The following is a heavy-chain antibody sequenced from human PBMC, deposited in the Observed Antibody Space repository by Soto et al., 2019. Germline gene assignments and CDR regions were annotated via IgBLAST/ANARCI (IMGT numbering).Heavy chain of an antibody. V-gene: IGHV1-69*12. CDR3: AREYCGGDSYSPYFDY. J-gene: IGHJ4*02. D-gene: IGHD2-21*02. CDR1: GGTFSSYA. CDR2: IIPIFGTA. Sequence: QVQLVQSGAEVKKPGSSVKVSCKASGGTFSSYAISWVRQAPGQGLEWMGGIIPIFGTANYAQKFQGRVTITADESTSRACMELSSLRSEDTAVYYCAREYCGGDSYSPYFDYWGQGTLVTVSS.